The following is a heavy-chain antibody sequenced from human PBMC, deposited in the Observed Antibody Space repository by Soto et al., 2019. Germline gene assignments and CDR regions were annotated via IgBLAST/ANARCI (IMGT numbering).Heavy chain of an antibody. D-gene: IGHD5-12*01. Sequence: PGGSLRLSCAASGFTFSDYYMSWIRQAPGKGLEWVSYISSSSSYTNYADSVKGRFTISRDNAKNSLYLQMNSLRAEDTAVYYCARTPQMNWAKIFHYYYGMDVWGQGTTVTVSS. J-gene: IGHJ6*02. V-gene: IGHV3-11*06. CDR1: GFTFSDYY. CDR3: ARTPQMNWAKIFHYYYGMDV. CDR2: ISSSSSYT.